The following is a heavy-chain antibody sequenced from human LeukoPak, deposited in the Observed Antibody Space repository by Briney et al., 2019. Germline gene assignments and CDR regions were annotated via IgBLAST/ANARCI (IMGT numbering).Heavy chain of an antibody. D-gene: IGHD1-26*01. CDR3: ATSGEWELRNDY. CDR1: GGSISSSSYY. V-gene: IGHV4-39*07. CDR2: IYYSGST. J-gene: IGHJ4*02. Sequence: SETLSLTCTVSGGSISSSSYYWGWIRQPPGKGLEWIGSIYYSGSTYYNPSLKSQVTISVDTSKNQFSLKLSSVTAADTAVYYCATSGEWELRNDYWGQGTLVTVSS.